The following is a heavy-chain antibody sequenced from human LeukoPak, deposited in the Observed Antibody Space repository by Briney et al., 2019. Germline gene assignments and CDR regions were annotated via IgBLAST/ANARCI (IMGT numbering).Heavy chain of an antibody. J-gene: IGHJ5*02. Sequence: ASVKVSCEASGYTFTSYYMHWLRQAPGQGLEWMGLINPTGGSTGYAQKFQGRVTMTRDMSTSTDYMELSSLRSEDTAIYYCARDNSVGDNAWWFDPWGQGTLVTVSS. CDR3: ARDNSVGDNAWWFDP. D-gene: IGHD1-26*01. V-gene: IGHV1-46*01. CDR1: GYTFTSYY. CDR2: INPTGGST.